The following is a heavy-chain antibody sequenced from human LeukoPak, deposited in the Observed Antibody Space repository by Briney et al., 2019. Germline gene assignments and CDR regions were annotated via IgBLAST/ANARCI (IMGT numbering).Heavy chain of an antibody. Sequence: SETLSLTCTVSGGSISSGDYYWSWIRQPPGTGLEWIGYIYYSGSTYYNPSLKSRVTISVDTSKDQFSLKLSSVTAADTAVYYCARDSSGSIDYWGQGTLVTVSS. CDR2: IYYSGST. J-gene: IGHJ4*02. V-gene: IGHV4-30-4*01. CDR3: ARDSSGSIDY. D-gene: IGHD6-19*01. CDR1: GGSISSGDYY.